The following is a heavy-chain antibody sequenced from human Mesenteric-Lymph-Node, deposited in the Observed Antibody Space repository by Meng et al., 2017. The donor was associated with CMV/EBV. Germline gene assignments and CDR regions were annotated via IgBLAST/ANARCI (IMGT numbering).Heavy chain of an antibody. D-gene: IGHD6-6*01. CDR2: INPNNGAT. Sequence: ASVKVSCKASGYTFTGYFIHWVRQAPGQGLEWMGWINPNNGATDFPQKFQGRVTMTRDTSITTAYMELSSLTSDDTAVYYCGTAYSSSDVDFWGQGTLVTVSS. J-gene: IGHJ4*02. CDR3: GTAYSSSDVDF. CDR1: GYTFTGYF. V-gene: IGHV1-2*02.